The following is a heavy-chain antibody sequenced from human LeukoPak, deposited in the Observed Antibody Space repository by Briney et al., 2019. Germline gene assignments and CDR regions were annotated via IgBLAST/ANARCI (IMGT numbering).Heavy chain of an antibody. V-gene: IGHV3-23*01. D-gene: IGHD3-10*01. J-gene: IGHJ4*02. CDR1: GFTFSSYA. Sequence: GGSLRLSCAASGFTFSSYAMSWVRQAPGKGLEWVSAISGSGGSTYYADSVKGRFTISRDNAKNSLYLQMNSLRAEDTAVYYCARDRGLLWFGEGGYWGQGTLVTVSS. CDR3: ARDRGLLWFGEGGY. CDR2: ISGSGGST.